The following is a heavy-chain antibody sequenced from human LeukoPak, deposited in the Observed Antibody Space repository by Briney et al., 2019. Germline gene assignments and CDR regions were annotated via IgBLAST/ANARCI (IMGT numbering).Heavy chain of an antibody. D-gene: IGHD4-23*01. J-gene: IGHJ6*03. Sequence: ASVKVSCKASGYTFTSYAMDWVRQAPGQGLEWMGWINTNTGNPTYAQGFTGRFVFSLDTSVSTAYLQINTLKAEDTAVYYCARPELRWSAYYYMDVWGKGTTVTVSS. CDR1: GYTFTSYA. V-gene: IGHV7-4-1*02. CDR2: INTNTGNP. CDR3: ARPELRWSAYYYMDV.